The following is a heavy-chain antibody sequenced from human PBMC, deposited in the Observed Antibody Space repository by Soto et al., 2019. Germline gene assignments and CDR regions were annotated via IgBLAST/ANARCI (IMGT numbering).Heavy chain of an antibody. CDR1: GGSISSSSYY. CDR3: ARHLSRGGYGGAINWFDP. V-gene: IGHV4-39*01. CDR2: IYYRGST. J-gene: IGHJ5*02. D-gene: IGHD4-17*01. Sequence: QLQLQESGPGLVKPSETLSLTCTVSGGSISSSSYYWGWIRQPPGKGLEWIGSIYYRGSTYYNPSLKSRVTISVDTSKNQFSLKLSSVTAADTAVYYCARHLSRGGYGGAINWFDPWGQGTLVTVSS.